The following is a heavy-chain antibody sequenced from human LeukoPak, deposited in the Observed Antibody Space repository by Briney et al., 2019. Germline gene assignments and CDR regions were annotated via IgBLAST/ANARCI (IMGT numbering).Heavy chain of an antibody. CDR2: ISYDGSNK. CDR1: GFTFSSYG. D-gene: IGHD1-1*01. Sequence: PGRSLRLSCTASGFTFSSYGMHWVRQAPGKGLEWVAVISYDGSNKYYADSVKGRFTISRDNSKNTLYLQMNSLRAEDTAVYYCAGADQLEPRWYWGQGTLVTVSS. J-gene: IGHJ4*02. V-gene: IGHV3-30*03. CDR3: AGADQLEPRWY.